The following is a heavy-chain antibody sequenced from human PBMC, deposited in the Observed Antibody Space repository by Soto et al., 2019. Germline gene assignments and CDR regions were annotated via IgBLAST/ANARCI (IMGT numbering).Heavy chain of an antibody. Sequence: QVQLVESGGGVVQPGWSLRVSCVASGISISRHGMHWVRQAPGKGLGWVAGMDYDETNKYYADSVKGRFTISRDTSKNQVYLQMNGLRVEQTAVYFCARDLAHWSICFEGRGQGTLVSVSS. J-gene: IGHJ4*02. D-gene: IGHD2-8*02. CDR3: ARDLAHWSICFEG. CDR2: MDYDETNK. V-gene: IGHV3-33*01. CDR1: GISISRHG.